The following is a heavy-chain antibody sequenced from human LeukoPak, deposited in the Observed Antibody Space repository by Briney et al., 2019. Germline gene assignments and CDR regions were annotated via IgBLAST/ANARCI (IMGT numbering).Heavy chain of an antibody. Sequence: GGSLRLSCAASGFTFTTYAMNWVRQAPGKGLEWVSVISGSGGSTYYADSVKGRFTISRDNSKNTLYLQMNSLRAEDTAVYYCAKDRGIVGATTLFDYWGQGTLVTVSS. V-gene: IGHV3-23*01. CDR2: ISGSGGST. CDR1: GFTFTTYA. CDR3: AKDRGIVGATTLFDY. D-gene: IGHD1-26*01. J-gene: IGHJ4*02.